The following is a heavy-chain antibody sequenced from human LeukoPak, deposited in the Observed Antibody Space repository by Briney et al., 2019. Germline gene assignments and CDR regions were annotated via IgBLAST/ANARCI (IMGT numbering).Heavy chain of an antibody. CDR1: GDSISSSVYY. CDR3: ARDSLAAAGTSF. J-gene: IGHJ4*02. V-gene: IGHV4-39*07. D-gene: IGHD6-13*01. Sequence: SETLSLTCSVSGDSISSSVYYWTWIRQTPGKELEWIGTMYYTGSTYYSPSLKSRVTISVDTSKNQFSLKLSSVTAADTAVYYCARDSLAAAGTSFWGQGTLVTVSS. CDR2: MYYTGST.